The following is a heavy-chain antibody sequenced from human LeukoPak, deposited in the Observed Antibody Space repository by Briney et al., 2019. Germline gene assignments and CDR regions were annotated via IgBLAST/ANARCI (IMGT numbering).Heavy chain of an antibody. CDR1: GGTFSSYA. CDR2: MNPNSGNT. V-gene: IGHV1-8*03. D-gene: IGHD3-3*01. Sequence: GASVKVSCKASGGTFSSYAISWVRQAPGQGLEWMGWMNPNSGNTGYAQKFQGRVTITRNTSISTAYMELSSLRSEDTAVYYCARGSREDFWSGYYESANYYYYYMDVWGKGTTVTVSS. CDR3: ARGSREDFWSGYYESANYYYYYMDV. J-gene: IGHJ6*03.